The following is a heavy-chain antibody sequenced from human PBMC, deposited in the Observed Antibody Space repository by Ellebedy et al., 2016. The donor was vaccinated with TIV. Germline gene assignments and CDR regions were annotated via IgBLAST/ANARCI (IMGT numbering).Heavy chain of an antibody. J-gene: IGHJ4*02. CDR1: GFTFSSYA. CDR3: ARDGLGVRGAPDFDY. D-gene: IGHD3-10*01. CDR2: IYSGGST. V-gene: IGHV3-NL1*01. Sequence: GESLKISXAASGFTFSSYAMHWVRQAPGKGLEWVSVIYSGGSTYYADSVKGRFTISRDNSKNTLYLQMNSLRDEDTAVYYCARDGLGVRGAPDFDYWGQGTLVTVSS.